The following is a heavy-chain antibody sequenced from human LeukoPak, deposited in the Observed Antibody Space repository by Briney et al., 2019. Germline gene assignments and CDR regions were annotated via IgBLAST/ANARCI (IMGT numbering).Heavy chain of an antibody. CDR3: ARELSGGGAWYFDL. CDR2: IYYSGST. D-gene: IGHD2-15*01. Sequence: SETLSLTCTVSGGSISSRSYYWGWMRQPPGKGLEWIGSIYYSGSTYCNPSLKSRVTISVDTSKNQFSLKLSSVTAADTAVYYCARELSGGGAWYFDLWRRGTLVTVSS. V-gene: IGHV4-39*02. J-gene: IGHJ2*01. CDR1: GGSISSRSYY.